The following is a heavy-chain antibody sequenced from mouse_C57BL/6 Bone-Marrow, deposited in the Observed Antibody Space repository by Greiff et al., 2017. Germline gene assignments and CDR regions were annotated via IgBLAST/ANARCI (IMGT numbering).Heavy chain of an antibody. D-gene: IGHD1-1*01. CDR3: AKNAYDGLDY. CDR1: GFSLTSYG. J-gene: IGHJ2*01. CDR2: IWRGGST. Sequence: VKLQESGPGLVQPSQSLSITCTVSGFSLTSYGVHWVRQSPGKGLEWLGVIWRGGSTDYNAAFMSRLSITKDNSKSQVCFKMNSLQADDTAIYDCAKNAYDGLDYGGQGTTLTVSS. V-gene: IGHV2-5*01.